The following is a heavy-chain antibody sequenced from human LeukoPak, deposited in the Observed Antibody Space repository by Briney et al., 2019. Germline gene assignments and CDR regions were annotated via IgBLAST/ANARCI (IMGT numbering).Heavy chain of an antibody. CDR2: IIGSSGST. J-gene: IGHJ4*02. V-gene: IGHV3-23*01. CDR3: AKGAYDCVEIAYFDY. CDR1: GFSFNNYA. Sequence: GGSLRLSCVASGFSFNNYAMNWVRQAPGKGLEWVSLIIGSSGSTFYADSVKGRFTISRDKSKNTLYLQMNSLRAEDTAVYYCAKGAYDCVEIAYFDYWGQGSLVTVSS. D-gene: IGHD5-12*01.